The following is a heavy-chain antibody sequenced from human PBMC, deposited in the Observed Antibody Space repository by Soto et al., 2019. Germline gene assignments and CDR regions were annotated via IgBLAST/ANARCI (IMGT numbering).Heavy chain of an antibody. J-gene: IGHJ3*02. CDR1: GGSFSGYY. D-gene: IGHD1-1*01. CDR3: ASPVSPLLDDAFDI. Sequence: SETLSLTCAVYGGSFSGYYWSWIRQPPGKGLEWIGEINHSGSTNYNPSLKSRVTISVDTSKNQFSLKLSSVTAADTAVYYCASPVSPLLDDAFDIWGQGTMVTVSS. CDR2: INHSGST. V-gene: IGHV4-34*01.